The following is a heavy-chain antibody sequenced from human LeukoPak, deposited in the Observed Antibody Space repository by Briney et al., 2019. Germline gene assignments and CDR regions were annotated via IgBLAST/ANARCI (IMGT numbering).Heavy chain of an antibody. J-gene: IGHJ4*02. CDR3: ARHALGIVAAASDY. CDR2: FYYSGST. Sequence: PSETLSLTCTVSGGSVSSSSYHWGWIRQPPGKGLEWIGSFYYSGSTYYNPSLKSRVTISVDTSKNHFSLKLTSVTAADTAIYYCARHALGIVAAASDYWGQGTLVTVSS. V-gene: IGHV4-39*01. D-gene: IGHD6-13*01. CDR1: GGSVSSSSYH.